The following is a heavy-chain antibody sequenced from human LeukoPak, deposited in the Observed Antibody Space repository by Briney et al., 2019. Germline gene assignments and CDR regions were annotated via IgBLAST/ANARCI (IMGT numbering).Heavy chain of an antibody. CDR3: ARSGSYHEYYYMDV. V-gene: IGHV5-51*01. D-gene: IGHD1-26*01. CDR2: IYPDDSDT. J-gene: IGHJ6*03. CDR1: GSSFPNFW. Sequence: GESLQISCQGSGSSFPNFWINWVRQMPGKGLQWLGSIYPDDSDTRYNPSFLDQVTISVDKSISTAYLQWSSLKASDSAIFYCARSGSYHEYYYMDVWGKGTTVIVS.